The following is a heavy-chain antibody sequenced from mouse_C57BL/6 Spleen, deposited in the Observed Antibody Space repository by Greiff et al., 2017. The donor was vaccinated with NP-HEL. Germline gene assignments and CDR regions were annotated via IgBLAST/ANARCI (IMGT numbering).Heavy chain of an antibody. J-gene: IGHJ3*01. Sequence: QVQLQQSGAELVRPGPSVKVSCKASGYAFTNYLIEWVKQRPGQGLEWIGVINPGSGGTNYNEKFKGKATLTADKSSSTAYMQLSSLTSEDSAVYFCASGSAWFAYWGQGTLVTVSA. V-gene: IGHV1-54*01. CDR2: INPGSGGT. CDR3: ASGSAWFAY. D-gene: IGHD3-1*01. CDR1: GYAFTNYL.